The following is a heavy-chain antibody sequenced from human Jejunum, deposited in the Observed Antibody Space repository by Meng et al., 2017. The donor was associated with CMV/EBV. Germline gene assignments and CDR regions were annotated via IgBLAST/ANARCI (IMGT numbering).Heavy chain of an antibody. CDR2: INSDGSFT. V-gene: IGHV3-74*01. CDR3: GDFEAG. CDR1: GFTFSSYW. Sequence: SLSLSCAASGFTFSSYWMHWVRHAPGKGLVWVSSINSDGSFTPCADSVKGRFTVSRDNAKSTVYLQMNSLTVEDAAVYYCGDFEAGWGQGTLVTVSS. D-gene: IGHD3-3*01. J-gene: IGHJ4*02.